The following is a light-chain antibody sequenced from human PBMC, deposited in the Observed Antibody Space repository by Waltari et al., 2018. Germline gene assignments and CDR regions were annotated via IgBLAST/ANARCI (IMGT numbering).Light chain of an antibody. CDR3: QQYYSTLYT. J-gene: IGKJ2*01. CDR2: TAS. V-gene: IGKV1-39*01. CDR1: QSISSS. Sequence: DIQMTQSPSSLSASVGDRVTITCRASQSISSSLNWFQQKPGKAPKLLIPTASSLQSGVPSRFSGSGSGTDFTLTISSLQPEDFATYYCQQYYSTLYTFGQGTKLDIK.